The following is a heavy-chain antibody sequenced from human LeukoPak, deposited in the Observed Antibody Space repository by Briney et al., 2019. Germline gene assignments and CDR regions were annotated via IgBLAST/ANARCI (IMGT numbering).Heavy chain of an antibody. CDR1: GFTFSSYA. D-gene: IGHD1-26*01. CDR3: ARTGGSYYFDY. V-gene: IGHV3-23*01. J-gene: IGHJ4*02. CDR2: ISDST. Sequence: GGSLRLSCAASGFTFSSYAMSWVRQAPGKGLEWVSAISDSTYYADSVKGRFTISRDNSKNTLYLQMNSLRAEDTAVYYCARTGGSYYFDYWGQGTLVTVSS.